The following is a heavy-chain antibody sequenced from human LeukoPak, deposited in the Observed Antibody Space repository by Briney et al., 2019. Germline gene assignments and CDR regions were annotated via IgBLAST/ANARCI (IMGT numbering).Heavy chain of an antibody. CDR2: INYSGST. CDR3: ARSPMVRGVTVLFYFDY. D-gene: IGHD3-10*01. V-gene: IGHV4-39*01. J-gene: IGHJ4*02. Sequence: PSETLSLTCTVSGGSISSSSYYWGWIRQPPGEGLEWIGSINYSGSTYKNPSLKSRVTTSVDTSKNQFSLKLSSVTAADTAVYYCARSPMVRGVTVLFYFDYWGQGTLATVSS. CDR1: GGSISSSSYY.